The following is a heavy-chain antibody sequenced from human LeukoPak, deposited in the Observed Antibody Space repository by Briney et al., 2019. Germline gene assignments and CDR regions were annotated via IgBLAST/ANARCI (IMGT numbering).Heavy chain of an antibody. CDR1: GFTVSSDY. J-gene: IGHJ4*02. CDR2: IYSGGTT. D-gene: IGHD3-10*01. CDR3: VKPKVAFGMKSFGGHDS. V-gene: IGHV3-66*01. Sequence: GGSLRLSCAASGFTVSSDYMSWVRQAPGKGLEWVSVIYSGGTTHYADSVKGRFTISRDNSKNTLYLQMNSLRAEDTAVYYCVKPKVAFGMKSFGGHDSWGQGIRVIVSS.